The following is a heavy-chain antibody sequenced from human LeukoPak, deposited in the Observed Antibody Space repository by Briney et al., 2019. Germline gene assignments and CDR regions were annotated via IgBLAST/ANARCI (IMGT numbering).Heavy chain of an antibody. D-gene: IGHD6-19*01. Sequence: SETLSLTCTVCVGFISSYHWSWIRQPPGKGLEGIGYIYYSGSTNYNPSLKSRVTISVDTSKNQFSLKLSSVTAADTAVYYCARDGYSSGWGRAFDIWGQGTMVTVSS. V-gene: IGHV4-59*01. CDR2: IYYSGST. CDR1: VGFISSYH. CDR3: ARDGYSSGWGRAFDI. J-gene: IGHJ3*02.